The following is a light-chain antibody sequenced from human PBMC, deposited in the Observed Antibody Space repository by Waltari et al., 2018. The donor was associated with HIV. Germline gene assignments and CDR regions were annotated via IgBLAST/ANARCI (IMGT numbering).Light chain of an antibody. CDR1: NIGRKS. J-gene: IGLJ2*01. CDR3: QVWDSGSDHPDVV. CDR2: DDN. Sequence: SYVLTQPTSVSVAPGQTARITCGGNNIGRKSVHWYPQKPGQAPVLVVYDDNDRPSGIPERFFGSNSGNTATLTITRVEAGDEADYYCQVWDSGSDHPDVVFGGGTKLTVL. V-gene: IGLV3-21*02.